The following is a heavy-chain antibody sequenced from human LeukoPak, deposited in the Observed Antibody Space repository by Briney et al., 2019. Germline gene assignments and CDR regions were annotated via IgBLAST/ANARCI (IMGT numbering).Heavy chain of an antibody. CDR1: GFTVSSYA. CDR3: AKEPLQTYPVF. Sequence: GRSLRLSCAADGFTVSSYAMHSVRQAPGSGLEWVAVLSYDGSKKYYADSVKDRFTISRNNPKNTLYLQMNSLRPEDTAVYYCAKEPLQTYPVFWGQGTLVTVRS. V-gene: IGHV3-30*18. CDR2: LSYDGSKK. J-gene: IGHJ4*02. D-gene: IGHD2-21*01.